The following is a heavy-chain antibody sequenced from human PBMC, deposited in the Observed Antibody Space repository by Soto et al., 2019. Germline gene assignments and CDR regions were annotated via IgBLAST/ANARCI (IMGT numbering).Heavy chain of an antibody. V-gene: IGHV3-74*01. CDR2: VDSDGSGT. Sequence: EVQLVESGGGSVQPGGSLRLSCVASGITFSGYWMHWVRQVPGKGLVWVARVDSDGSGTSYADSVKGRFTISRDNAKNTLHLQLNSLRVEDTAVYYSATAFEHWGQGIPVTVSS. J-gene: IGHJ4*02. CDR1: GITFSGYW. CDR3: ATAFEH.